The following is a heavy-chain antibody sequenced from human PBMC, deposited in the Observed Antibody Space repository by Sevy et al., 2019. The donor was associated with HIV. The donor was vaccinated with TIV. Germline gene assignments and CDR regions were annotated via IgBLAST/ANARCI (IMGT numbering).Heavy chain of an antibody. Sequence: ASVKVSCKVSGYTFSTYRIMWVRQARGQGLEWMGWISPHNGDTNYAQKFQGRVTMITETSTTTAHMELGSLRSDDTAVYYCARAYCSGGSCYSLAYWGQGTQVTVSS. CDR1: GYTFSTYR. V-gene: IGHV1-18*01. CDR3: ARAYCSGGSCYSLAY. CDR2: ISPHNGDT. J-gene: IGHJ4*02. D-gene: IGHD2-15*01.